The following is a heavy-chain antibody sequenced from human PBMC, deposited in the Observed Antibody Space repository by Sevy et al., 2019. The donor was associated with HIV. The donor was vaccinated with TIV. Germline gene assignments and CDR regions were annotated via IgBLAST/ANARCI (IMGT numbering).Heavy chain of an antibody. D-gene: IGHD6-25*01. V-gene: IGHV4-38-2*01. CDR1: GYSISSGYY. CDR3: ASETAKIYYFDY. Sequence: SETLSLTCAVSGYSISSGYYWGWIRQPPGKGLEGIGSIYHSGSTYYNPSLKSRVTISVDTSKNQFSLKLSSVTAADTAVSYCASETAKIYYFDYWGQGTLVTVSS. CDR2: IYHSGST. J-gene: IGHJ4*02.